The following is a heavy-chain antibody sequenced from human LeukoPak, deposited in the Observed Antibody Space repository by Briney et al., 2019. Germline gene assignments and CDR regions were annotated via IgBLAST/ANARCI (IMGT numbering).Heavy chain of an antibody. CDR3: ARYSSSAGIIDY. CDR1: GGSFSGYY. CDR2: INHSGST. V-gene: IGHV4-34*01. Sequence: PSETLSLTCAVSGGSFSGYYWSWIRQPPGKGLEWIGEINHSGSTNYNPSLKSRVTISVDTSKNQFSLKLSSVTAADTAVYYCARYSSSAGIIDYWGQGTLVTVSS. D-gene: IGHD6-6*01. J-gene: IGHJ4*02.